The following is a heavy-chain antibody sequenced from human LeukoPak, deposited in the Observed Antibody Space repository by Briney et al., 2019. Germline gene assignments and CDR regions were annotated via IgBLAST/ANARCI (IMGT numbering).Heavy chain of an antibody. CDR1: GFTFSSYW. D-gene: IGHD2-15*01. CDR2: IKQDGSEK. CDR3: ARDGVVVAVFDY. V-gene: IGHV3-7*01. J-gene: IGHJ4*02. Sequence: GGSLRLSCAGSGFTFSSYWMSWVRQAPGKGLEWVANIKQDGSEKYYVDSVKGRFTISRDNAKNSLYLQMNSLRAEDTAVYYCARDGVVVAVFDYWGQGTLVTVSS.